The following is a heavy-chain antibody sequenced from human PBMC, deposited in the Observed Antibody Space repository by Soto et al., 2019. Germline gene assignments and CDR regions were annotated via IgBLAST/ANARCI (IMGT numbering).Heavy chain of an antibody. V-gene: IGHV4-30-2*01. CDR3: ARLGGGTNSFVRGYNWFDP. CDR2: IYHTGST. J-gene: IGHJ5*02. Sequence: QLQLQESGSGLVKPSQTLSLTCAVSGDSISSGGYSWSWIRQPAGKGLEWIGYIYHTGSTYYSPSLKNRVTMSVDRSKIQFSLILNSVTAADTAVYYCARLGGGTNSFVRGYNWFDPWGQGILVIVSS. D-gene: IGHD3-10*02. CDR1: GDSISSGGYS.